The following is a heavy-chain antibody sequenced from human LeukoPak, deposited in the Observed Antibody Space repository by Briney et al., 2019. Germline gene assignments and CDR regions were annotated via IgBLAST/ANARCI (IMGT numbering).Heavy chain of an antibody. CDR3: AVVGYSSGWYFDY. Sequence: ASVKVSCKASGYTFTGYYMHWVRQAPGQGLEWMGRINPNSGGTNYAQKFQGRVTMTRDTSISTAYMELSRLRSDDTAVYYCAVVGYSSGWYFDYWGQGILVTVSS. CDR1: GYTFTGYY. J-gene: IGHJ4*02. V-gene: IGHV1-2*06. D-gene: IGHD6-19*01. CDR2: INPNSGGT.